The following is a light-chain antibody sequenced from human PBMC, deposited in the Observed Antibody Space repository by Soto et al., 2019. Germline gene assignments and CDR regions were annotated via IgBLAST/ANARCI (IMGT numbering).Light chain of an antibody. Sequence: EIVLTQSPGTLSLSPGETATLSCRASQSVSSNNLAWYHQKPGQPPRLLIYGASSRATGIPDRFSGSGSGTDFTLTITRLEPEDFAVYYCQQYDDSITFGQGTRLDIE. CDR3: QQYDDSIT. V-gene: IGKV3-20*01. CDR1: QSVSSNN. J-gene: IGKJ5*01. CDR2: GAS.